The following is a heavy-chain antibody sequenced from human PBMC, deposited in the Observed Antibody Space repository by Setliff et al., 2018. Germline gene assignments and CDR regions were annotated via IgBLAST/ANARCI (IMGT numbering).Heavy chain of an antibody. CDR1: GGSISSGTYY. Sequence: SETLSLTCTVSGGSISSGTYYWSWIRQPAGKGLEWIGRLHTSGSIDYNPSLRSRVTISVDTSKNQFSLRLRSVTAADTAVYFCARDNTMVGATDYWGLGTLVTVSS. V-gene: IGHV4-61*02. CDR2: LHTSGSI. CDR3: ARDNTMVGATDY. D-gene: IGHD1-26*01. J-gene: IGHJ4*02.